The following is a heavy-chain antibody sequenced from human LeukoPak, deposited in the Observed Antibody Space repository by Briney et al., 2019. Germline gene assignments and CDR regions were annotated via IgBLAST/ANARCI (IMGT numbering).Heavy chain of an antibody. CDR3: ARLEDSSGYSVEAFDI. Sequence: GGSLRLSCAASGFTFSSYNMNWVRQAPGKGLEWVSSISSSSSYIYYADSVKGRFTISRDNAKNSLYLQMNSLRAEDTAVYYCARLEDSSGYSVEAFDIWGQGTMVTVSS. J-gene: IGHJ3*02. CDR1: GFTFSSYN. CDR2: ISSSSSYI. D-gene: IGHD3-22*01. V-gene: IGHV3-21*01.